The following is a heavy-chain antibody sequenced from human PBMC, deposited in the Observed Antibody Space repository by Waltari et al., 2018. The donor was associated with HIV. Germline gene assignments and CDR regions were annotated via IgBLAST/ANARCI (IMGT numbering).Heavy chain of an antibody. V-gene: IGHV4-4*02. CDR3: ARGEGGYSWSWYDS. CDR2: VYHNGNT. CDR1: GASITTTNW. J-gene: IGHJ5*01. Sequence: QVQLQESGPGLVKPSGTLSLTCTVSGASITTTNWSTWVRQSPEKGLEWIGDVYHNGNTNYNPSLRTRLMLSADKSANQFSMKLTSVTAADTAIYFCARGEGGYSWSWYDSWGQGVLVTVSS. D-gene: IGHD3-16*01.